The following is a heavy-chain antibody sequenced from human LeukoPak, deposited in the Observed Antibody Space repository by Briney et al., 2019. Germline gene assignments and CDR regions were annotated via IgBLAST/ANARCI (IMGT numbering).Heavy chain of an antibody. J-gene: IGHJ6*02. CDR2: ISAYNGNT. V-gene: IGHV1-18*01. CDR1: GYTFTSYA. CDR3: ASKTYYYDSGGYYRTHGMDV. D-gene: IGHD3-22*01. Sequence: GASVKVSCKASGYTFTSYAIHWVRQAPGQRLEWMGWISAYNGNTNYAQKLQGRVTMTTDTSTSTAYMELRSLRTDDTAVYYCASKTYYYDSGGYYRTHGMDVWGQGTTVTVSS.